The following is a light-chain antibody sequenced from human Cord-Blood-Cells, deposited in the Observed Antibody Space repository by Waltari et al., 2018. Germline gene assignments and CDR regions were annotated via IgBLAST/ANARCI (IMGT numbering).Light chain of an antibody. CDR2: EVS. CDR3: SSYTSSSTLYV. Sequence: QSALTQPASVSGSPGQSITISCPGTSSDVGGYNYVSWYQQHPGKAPKLMIYEVSNRPSGVSNRFSGSKSGNTASLIISGLQAEDEADYYCSSYTSSSTLYVFGTGTKVTVL. CDR1: SSDVGGYNY. V-gene: IGLV2-14*01. J-gene: IGLJ1*01.